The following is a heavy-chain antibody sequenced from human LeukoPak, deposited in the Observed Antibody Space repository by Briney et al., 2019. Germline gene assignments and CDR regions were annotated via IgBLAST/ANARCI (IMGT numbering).Heavy chain of an antibody. CDR1: GFTFSTYD. V-gene: IGHV3-21*01. J-gene: IGHJ5*01. Sequence: KPGGSLRLSCAASGFTFSTYDMVWVRQAPGMGLEWVSTITSDSSYMYYADSVKGRFTISRDNAKNSLYLQMNILRVEDTAVYYCARDFASWGQGTLVTVSS. CDR2: ITSDSSYM. CDR3: ARDFAS.